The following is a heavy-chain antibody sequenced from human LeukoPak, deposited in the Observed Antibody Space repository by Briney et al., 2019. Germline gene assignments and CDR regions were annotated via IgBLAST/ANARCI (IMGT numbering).Heavy chain of an antibody. J-gene: IGHJ5*02. CDR2: IYYSGST. CDR3: AREALYCSSTSCYNWFDP. Sequence: PSETLSLTCTVSSGSISNYYWSWIRQPPGKGLEWIGYIYYSGSTNYNPSLKSRVTISVDTSKNQFSLKLSSVTAADTAVYYCAREALYCSSTSCYNWFDPWGQGTLVTVSS. CDR1: SGSISNYY. D-gene: IGHD2-2*01. V-gene: IGHV4-59*01.